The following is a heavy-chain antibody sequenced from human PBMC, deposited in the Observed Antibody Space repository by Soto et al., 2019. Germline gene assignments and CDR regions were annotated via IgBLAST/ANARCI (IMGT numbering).Heavy chain of an antibody. V-gene: IGHV1-18*01. J-gene: IGHJ5*02. D-gene: IGHD3-9*01. CDR2: ISGYNGNT. CDR1: GYTFTSYG. Sequence: GASVKVSCKASGYTFTSYGINWVRQAPGQGLEWMGWISGYNGNTNYAQKLQGRVTMTTDTSTSTVFMELRSLRSDDTAMYYCARGLSIDYNWFDPWGQGTLVTAPQ. CDR3: ARGLSIDYNWFDP.